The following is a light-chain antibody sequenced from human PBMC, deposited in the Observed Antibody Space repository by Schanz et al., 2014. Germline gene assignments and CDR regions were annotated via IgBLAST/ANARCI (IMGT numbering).Light chain of an antibody. CDR2: ANT. CDR1: SSNIGAEYD. J-gene: IGLJ3*02. V-gene: IGLV1-40*01. Sequence: QSVLTQPPSVSGAPGQSVTISCTGSSSNIGAEYDVHWYQQLPGTAPKLLIYANTNRPSGVPDRFSGSKSGTSASLAISGLQSEDEADYYCAAWDDSLNGWVFGGGTKLTVL. CDR3: AAWDDSLNGWV.